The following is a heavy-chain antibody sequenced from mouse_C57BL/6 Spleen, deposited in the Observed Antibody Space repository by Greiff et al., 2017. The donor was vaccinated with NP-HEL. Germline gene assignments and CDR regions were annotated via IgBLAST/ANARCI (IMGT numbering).Heavy chain of an antibody. D-gene: IGHD2-1*01. CDR2: IDPSDSYT. V-gene: IGHV1-50*01. CDR3: ARRIYYGNYESIYFDY. Sequence: QVQLKQPGAELVKPGASVKLSCKASGYTFTSYWMQWVKQRPGQGLEWIGEIDPSDSYTNYNQKFKGKATLTVDTSSSTAYMQLSSLTSEDSAVYYCARRIYYGNYESIYFDYWGQGTTLTVSS. J-gene: IGHJ2*01. CDR1: GYTFTSYW.